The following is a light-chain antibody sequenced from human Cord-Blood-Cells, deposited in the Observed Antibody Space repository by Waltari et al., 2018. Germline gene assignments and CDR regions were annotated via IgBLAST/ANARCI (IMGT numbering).Light chain of an antibody. CDR2: YDS. Sequence: SYVPTQPPSVSVAPGKTGRNTPGGTTIGSQIAHCYQQKPGQAPVLVIYYDSDRPSGIPERFSGSNSGNTATLTISRVEAGDEDDYYCQVWDSSSDHVVFGGGTKLTVL. CDR1: TIGSQI. V-gene: IGLV3-21*04. J-gene: IGLJ2*01. CDR3: QVWDSSSDHVV.